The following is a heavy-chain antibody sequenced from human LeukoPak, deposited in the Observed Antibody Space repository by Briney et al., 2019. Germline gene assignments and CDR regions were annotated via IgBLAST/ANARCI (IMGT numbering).Heavy chain of an antibody. J-gene: IGHJ3*02. CDR2: INGNGGSI. Sequence: GGSLRLSCAASGFTFDDYGMSWVRQAPGKGLEWVSGINGNGGSIGYTDSVKGRFTISRDNAKNSLYLQMNSLRAEDTALYYCARGWTSLDAFDIWGQGTMVTVSS. D-gene: IGHD3/OR15-3a*01. CDR3: ARGWTSLDAFDI. V-gene: IGHV3-20*04. CDR1: GFTFDDYG.